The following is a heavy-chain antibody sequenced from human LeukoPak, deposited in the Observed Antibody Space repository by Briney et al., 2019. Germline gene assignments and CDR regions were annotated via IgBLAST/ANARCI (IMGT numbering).Heavy chain of an antibody. V-gene: IGHV1-2*04. D-gene: IGHD1-1*01. CDR1: GYTLTELS. Sequence: GASVKVSCKVSGYTLTELSMHWVRQAPGQGLEWMGWINPNSGGTNYAQKFQGWVTMTRDTSISTAYMELSRLRSDDTAVYYCASEAGTTGFDYWGQGTLVTVSS. CDR2: INPNSGGT. CDR3: ASEAGTTGFDY. J-gene: IGHJ4*02.